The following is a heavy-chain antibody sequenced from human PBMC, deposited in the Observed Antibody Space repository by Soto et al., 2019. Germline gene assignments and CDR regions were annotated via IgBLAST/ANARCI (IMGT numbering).Heavy chain of an antibody. CDR1: GGSTSSYY. CDR2: IYYSGST. J-gene: IGHJ4*02. CDR3: ASGGVTTFDY. V-gene: IGHV4-59*01. Sequence: QVHLQESGPGLVKPSETLSLTCTVSGGSTSSYYWSWIRQPPGKGLEWIGYIYYSGSTNYNPSLKSRVTISVDTSKNQFSLKLSSVTAADTAVYYCASGGVTTFDYWGQGTLVTVSS. D-gene: IGHD4-17*01.